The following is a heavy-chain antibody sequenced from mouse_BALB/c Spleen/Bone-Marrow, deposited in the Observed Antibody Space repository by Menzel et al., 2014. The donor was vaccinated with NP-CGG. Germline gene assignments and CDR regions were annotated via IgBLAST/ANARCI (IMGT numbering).Heavy chain of an antibody. J-gene: IGHJ4*01. Sequence: VQLQQSGPELVKPGASVEMSCKASGYTFTSYVMHWVKQKPGQGLEWIGYINPYNDGTKYNEKFKGKATLTSDKSSSTAYMELSSRTSEDSGVYYCASRSSYLYAMDYWGQGTSVTVSS. CDR2: INPYNDGT. CDR3: ASRSSYLYAMDY. CDR1: GYTFTSYV. V-gene: IGHV1-14*01. D-gene: IGHD1-1*01.